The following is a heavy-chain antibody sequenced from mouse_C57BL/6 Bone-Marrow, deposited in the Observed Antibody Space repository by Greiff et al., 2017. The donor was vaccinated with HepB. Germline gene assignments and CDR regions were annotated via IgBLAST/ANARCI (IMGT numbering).Heavy chain of an antibody. CDR2: IYPGDGDT. CDR1: GYAFSSSW. V-gene: IGHV1-82*01. D-gene: IGHD1-1*01. Sequence: QVQLQQSGPELVKPGASVKISCKASGYAFSSSWMNGVKQRPGKGLEWIGRIYPGDGDTNYNGKFKGKATLTADKSSSTAYMQLSSLTSEASAVYFCDRCDCYGTPNDSRCWGQGTTLTVSS. J-gene: IGHJ2*01. CDR3: DRCDCYGTPNDSRC.